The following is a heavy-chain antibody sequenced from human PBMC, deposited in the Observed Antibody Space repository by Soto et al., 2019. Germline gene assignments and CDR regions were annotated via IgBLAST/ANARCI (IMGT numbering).Heavy chain of an antibody. CDR1: GFTFSSYG. V-gene: IGHV3-30*18. D-gene: IGHD3-22*01. Sequence: QVQLMESGGSVLQPGRSLRLSCAAYGFTFSSYGMHWVRQAPGKGLEWVTIISNDGSIQYYGDSVKGRFTVSRDNSKNTLFLEMNSLTAEDTATYYCAKDRRDSSGTCSRCFGMDVWGQGTTVTVSS. CDR2: ISNDGSIQ. CDR3: AKDRRDSSGTCSRCFGMDV. J-gene: IGHJ6*02.